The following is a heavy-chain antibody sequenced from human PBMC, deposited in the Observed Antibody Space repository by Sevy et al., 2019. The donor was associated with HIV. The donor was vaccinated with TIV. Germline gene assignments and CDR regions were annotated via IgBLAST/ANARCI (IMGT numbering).Heavy chain of an antibody. Sequence: GGSLRLSCVGSGFTFRNFGVHWLRQAPGKGLEWLSVVSYDGSSKYSVDSVKGRFIVSRDNSKNTLYLQMNSLRTEDTAVYYCARGGSGDYYYYGVDVWGQGTTVTVSS. J-gene: IGHJ6*02. V-gene: IGHV3-30*03. CDR3: ARGGSGDYYYYGVDV. CDR1: GFTFRNFG. CDR2: VSYDGSSK. D-gene: IGHD3-10*01.